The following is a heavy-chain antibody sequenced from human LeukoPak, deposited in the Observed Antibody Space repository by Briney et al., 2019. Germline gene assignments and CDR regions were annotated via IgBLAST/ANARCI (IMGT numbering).Heavy chain of an antibody. Sequence: TTSETLSLTCTVSGGSISSSYWSWIRQPPGKGLEWIGYIYYSGGTNYNPSLKSRVTISVDTSKNQFSLKLSSVTAADTAVYYCARRSKAAAGGAFDVWGQGTMVTVSS. CDR3: ARRSKAAAGGAFDV. J-gene: IGHJ3*01. V-gene: IGHV4-59*01. CDR2: IYYSGGT. D-gene: IGHD6-13*01. CDR1: GGSISSSY.